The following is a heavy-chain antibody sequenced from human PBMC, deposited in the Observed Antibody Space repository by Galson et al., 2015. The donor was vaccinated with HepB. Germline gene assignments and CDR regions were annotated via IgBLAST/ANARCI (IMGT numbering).Heavy chain of an antibody. V-gene: IGHV3-66*01. D-gene: IGHD3-22*01. Sequence: SLRLSCAASGFTVSSNYMTWVRQAPGEGLEWVSVIYSGGSTYYADSVQGRFTISRDNSKNTLYLQMNSLSAEDTAVYYCARDKRYYYDSSGFSPRDWYFARWGRGTLVTVSS. CDR3: ARDKRYYYDSSGFSPRDWYFAR. J-gene: IGHJ2*01. CDR2: IYSGGST. CDR1: GFTVSSNY.